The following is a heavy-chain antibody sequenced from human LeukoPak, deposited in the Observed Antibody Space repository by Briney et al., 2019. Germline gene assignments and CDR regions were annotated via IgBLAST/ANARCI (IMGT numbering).Heavy chain of an antibody. CDR3: ARSLRDGYNMEGY. Sequence: PSQTLSLTCTVSGGSISSGDYYWSWIRQPPGKGLEWIGYIYYSGSTNYNPSLKSRVTISVDTSKNQFSLKLSSVTAADTAVYYCARSLRDGYNMEGYWGQGTLVTVSS. CDR2: IYYSGST. CDR1: GGSISSGDYY. V-gene: IGHV4-30-4*01. J-gene: IGHJ4*02. D-gene: IGHD5-24*01.